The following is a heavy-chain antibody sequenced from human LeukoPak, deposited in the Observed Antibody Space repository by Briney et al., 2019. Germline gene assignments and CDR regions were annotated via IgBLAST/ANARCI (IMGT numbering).Heavy chain of an antibody. J-gene: IGHJ3*02. V-gene: IGHV4-59*05. D-gene: IGHD6-13*01. Sequence: SETLSLTCTVSGGSISGYYWSWIRQPAGKGLEWIGSIYYSGSTYYNPSLKSRVTISVDTSKNQFSLKLSSVTAADTAVYYCARHVDGRRWRNAFDIWGQGTMVTVSS. CDR2: IYYSGST. CDR3: ARHVDGRRWRNAFDI. CDR1: GGSISGYY.